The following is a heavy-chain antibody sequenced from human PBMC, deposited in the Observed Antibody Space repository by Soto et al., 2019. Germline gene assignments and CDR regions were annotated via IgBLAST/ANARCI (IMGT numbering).Heavy chain of an antibody. CDR1: GFTFSDYA. V-gene: IGHV3-23*01. J-gene: IGHJ5*02. D-gene: IGHD1-20*01. Sequence: DVQLLESGGGLVQPGGSLRLSCAASGFTFSDYAMNWGRQAPGKGLEWVSSIGGTGGDTYYADSVKGRFTVSRDNSKNILYLQMNSLRAEDTAIHYCARDAVPYNGRWDWFDPWGQGTLVIVSS. CDR3: ARDAVPYNGRWDWFDP. CDR2: IGGTGGDT.